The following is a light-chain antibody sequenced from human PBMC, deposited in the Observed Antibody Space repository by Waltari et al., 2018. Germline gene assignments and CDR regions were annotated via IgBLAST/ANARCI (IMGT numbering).Light chain of an antibody. CDR1: QSVLYSSNNKNY. J-gene: IGKJ2*01. CDR2: WAS. Sequence: DIVMTQSPDSLAVSLGERATINCKSRQSVLYSSNNKNYLAWYQQKPRQPPKLLIYWASTRESGVPDRFSGSGSGTDFTLTISSLQAEDVAVYYCQQYYSPPFTFGQGTRLEIK. CDR3: QQYYSPPFT. V-gene: IGKV4-1*01.